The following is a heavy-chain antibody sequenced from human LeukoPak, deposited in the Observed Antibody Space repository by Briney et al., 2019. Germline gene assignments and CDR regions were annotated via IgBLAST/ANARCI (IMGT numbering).Heavy chain of an antibody. Sequence: PSETLSLTCTVSGGSISSYYWSWIRQPPGKGLEWIGYIYYSGSTNYNPSLKSRVTISVDTSKNQFSLKLSSVTAADTAVYYCARGGSHSGATAKLDYWSQGILVTVPP. CDR1: GGSISSYY. J-gene: IGHJ4*02. V-gene: IGHV4-59*01. D-gene: IGHD1-26*01. CDR3: ARGGSHSGATAKLDY. CDR2: IYYSGST.